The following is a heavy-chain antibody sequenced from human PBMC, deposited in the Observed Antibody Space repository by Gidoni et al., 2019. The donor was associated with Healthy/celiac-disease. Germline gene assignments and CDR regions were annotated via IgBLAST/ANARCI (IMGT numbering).Heavy chain of an antibody. V-gene: IGHV3-33*01. Sequence: QVQLVESGGGVVQPGRSLRLSCAASGFTFSSYGMHWVRQAPGKGLEWVAVIWYDGSNKYYADSVKGRFTISRDNSKNTLYLQMNSLRAEDTAVYYCARGKQFTGWFDPWGQGTLVTVSS. J-gene: IGHJ5*02. D-gene: IGHD6-19*01. CDR2: IWYDGSNK. CDR1: GFTFSSYG. CDR3: ARGKQFTGWFDP.